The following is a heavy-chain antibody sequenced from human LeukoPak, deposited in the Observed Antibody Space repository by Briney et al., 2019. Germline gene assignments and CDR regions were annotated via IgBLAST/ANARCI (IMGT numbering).Heavy chain of an antibody. CDR2: IYYTGST. CDR3: ARHANSDAFDI. D-gene: IGHD4/OR15-4a*01. J-gene: IGHJ3*02. Sequence: SETLSLTCTVAGGSISSYYCSWIRHPPGKGLEWIGYIYYTGSTNSNPSLKSRVTISVDTSKNQFSLKLSSVTAADTAVYYCARHANSDAFDIWGQGTMVTVSS. V-gene: IGHV4-59*01. CDR1: GGSISSYY.